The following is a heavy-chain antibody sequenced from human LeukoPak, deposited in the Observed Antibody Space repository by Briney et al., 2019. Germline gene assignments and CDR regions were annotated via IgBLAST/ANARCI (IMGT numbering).Heavy chain of an antibody. Sequence: GGSLRLSCAASGFTFSSYAMSWVRQAPGKGLEGVSPISGSGGSTYYADSVKGRFTISRDNSKNTLYLQMNSLRAEDTAVYYCAKDHGYLTRFDPWGQGTLVTVSS. J-gene: IGHJ5*02. CDR2: ISGSGGST. CDR1: GFTFSSYA. D-gene: IGHD3-9*01. V-gene: IGHV3-23*01. CDR3: AKDHGYLTRFDP.